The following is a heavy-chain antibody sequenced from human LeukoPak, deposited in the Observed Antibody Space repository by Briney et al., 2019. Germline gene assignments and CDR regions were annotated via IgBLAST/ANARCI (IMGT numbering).Heavy chain of an antibody. Sequence: PSETLSLTCAVYGGSFSGYYWSWIRQPPGKGLEWIGEINRSGSTNYNPSLKSRVTISVDTSKNQFSLKLSSVTAADTAVYYCATTPAYLRPFDYWGQGTLVTVSS. D-gene: IGHD3-16*01. CDR1: GGSFSGYY. CDR3: ATTPAYLRPFDY. J-gene: IGHJ4*02. CDR2: INRSGST. V-gene: IGHV4-34*01.